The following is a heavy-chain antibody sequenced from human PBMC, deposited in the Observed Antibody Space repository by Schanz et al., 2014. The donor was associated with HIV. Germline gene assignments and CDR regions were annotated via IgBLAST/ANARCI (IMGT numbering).Heavy chain of an antibody. Sequence: QVQLVQSGAEVKKPGASVRVSCKASGYTFTNYDINWVRQATGQGLEWMGWMNPNSGNTGYAQKFQGRVTMTRDTSKSTAYMELRSLRSDDTAVYYCARTDYDILTGYSLGYYGMDVWGQGTTVTVSS. J-gene: IGHJ6*02. V-gene: IGHV1-8*01. CDR3: ARTDYDILTGYSLGYYGMDV. CDR1: GYTFTNYD. D-gene: IGHD3-9*01. CDR2: MNPNSGNT.